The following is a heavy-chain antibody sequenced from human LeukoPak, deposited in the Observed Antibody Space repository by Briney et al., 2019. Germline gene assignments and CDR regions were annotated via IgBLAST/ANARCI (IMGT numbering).Heavy chain of an antibody. CDR3: ARDGYSSGWIH. V-gene: IGHV1-69*05. Sequence: ASVKVSCKASGGTFSSYAISWVRQAPGQGLEWMGRIIPIFGTANYAQKFQGRVTITTDESTSTAYMELSNLRSEDTAVYYCARDGYSSGWIHWGQGTLVTVSS. D-gene: IGHD6-19*01. CDR1: GGTFSSYA. CDR2: IIPIFGTA. J-gene: IGHJ4*02.